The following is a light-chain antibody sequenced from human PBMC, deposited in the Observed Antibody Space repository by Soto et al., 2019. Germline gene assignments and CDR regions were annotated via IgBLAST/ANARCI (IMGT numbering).Light chain of an antibody. CDR3: QPYDSYSGT. V-gene: IGKV1-5*03. J-gene: IGKJ3*01. CDR2: RAS. Sequence: DIQMTQSPSTLSASVGDRVTITCRASQSINSWLAWYQQKPGKAPRLLIYRASSLEGGVPSRFSGSGSGADFTLTISSLQPDDFATSYCQPYDSYSGTFGPGTKVDIK. CDR1: QSINSW.